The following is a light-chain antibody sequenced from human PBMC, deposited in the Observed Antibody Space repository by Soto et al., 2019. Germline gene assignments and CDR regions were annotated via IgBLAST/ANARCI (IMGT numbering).Light chain of an antibody. V-gene: IGKV1-33*01. CDR1: QDISNY. J-gene: IGKJ5*01. CDR2: DAS. CDR3: QQYDTLIT. Sequence: DIQMTQSPSSLSASVGDRVTITCQASQDISNYLNWYQQKPGKAPKLLIYDASNLETGVPSRFSGSGSGTDFTFTIISLQPEDIATYYCQQYDTLITFGQGTRLEIK.